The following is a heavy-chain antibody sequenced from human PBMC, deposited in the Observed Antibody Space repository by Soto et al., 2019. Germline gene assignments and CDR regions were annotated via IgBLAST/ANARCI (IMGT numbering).Heavy chain of an antibody. Sequence: GGSLRLSCAASGFTFSNAWMSWVRQAPGKGLEWVGRIKSKTDGGLTDYDSPVKGRFITSSDDSKNTLYLQMNSLKTEDTAVYYCTTVDIVVVPAAMRWGQGTLVTVSS. CDR3: TTVDIVVVPAAMR. D-gene: IGHD2-2*01. CDR2: IKSKTDGGLT. CDR1: GFTFSNAW. V-gene: IGHV3-15*01. J-gene: IGHJ4*02.